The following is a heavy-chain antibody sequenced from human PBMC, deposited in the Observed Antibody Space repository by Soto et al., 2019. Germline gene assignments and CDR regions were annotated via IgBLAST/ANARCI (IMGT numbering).Heavy chain of an antibody. Sequence: QGQLVQSGAEVKKPGASVKLSCKASGFTFSNYGLNWVRQAPGQGLEWMGWVSANNGHTNYAQNLQARVSIPTDTSTSTAYMELRGLTFDDTAVYYCARDIESVTAKHFFYYYAMDVWGQGTTVTVSS. CDR1: GFTFSNYG. J-gene: IGHJ6*02. CDR3: ARDIESVTAKHFFYYYAMDV. V-gene: IGHV1-18*01. CDR2: VSANNGHT. D-gene: IGHD2-8*01.